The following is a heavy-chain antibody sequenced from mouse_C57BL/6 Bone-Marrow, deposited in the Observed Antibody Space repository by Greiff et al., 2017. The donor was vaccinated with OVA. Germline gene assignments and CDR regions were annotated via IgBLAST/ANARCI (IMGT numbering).Heavy chain of an antibody. CDR3: ARDHDHGGYFDY. D-gene: IGHD2-3*01. Sequence: VQLQQPGTDLVKPGASVKLSCKASGYTFTSYWMHWVKQRPGQGLEWIGNINPSNGGTNYNEKFKSKATLTVDKSSSTAYMQLSSLTSEDSAVYSCARDHDHGGYFDYWGQGTTLTVSS. CDR2: INPSNGGT. CDR1: GYTFTSYW. V-gene: IGHV1-53*01. J-gene: IGHJ2*01.